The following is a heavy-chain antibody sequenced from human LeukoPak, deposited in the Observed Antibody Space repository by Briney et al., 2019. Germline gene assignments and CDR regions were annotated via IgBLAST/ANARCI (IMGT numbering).Heavy chain of an antibody. CDR3: ARGGQPPHHPRYYYYYYMDV. CDR2: MNPDSGNT. J-gene: IGHJ6*03. D-gene: IGHD1-14*01. V-gene: IGHV1-8*01. Sequence: ASVKVSCKASGYTFISYDINWVRQATGQGLEWTGWMNPDSGNTGYAQKFQGRVTMTRNTSISTAYMELSSLRSEDTAVYYCARGGQPPHHPRYYYYYYMDVWGKGTTVTVSS. CDR1: GYTFISYD.